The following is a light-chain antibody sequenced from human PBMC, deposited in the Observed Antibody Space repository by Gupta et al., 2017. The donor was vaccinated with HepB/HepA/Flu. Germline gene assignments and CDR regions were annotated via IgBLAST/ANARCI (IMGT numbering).Light chain of an antibody. V-gene: IGLV1-40*01. J-gene: IGLJ3*02. CDR3: QSYDSRLDARV. Sequence: QSVLTHPPSVSGAPGQMVTIHRHGGRSNIGATYDVHWYQHLPGAAPKLIIHKNDKRPSGVPDRFSGSKSGSSASLAITGLQAEDEADYYCQSYDSRLDARVLGGGTKLTVL. CDR2: KND. CDR1: RSNIGATYD.